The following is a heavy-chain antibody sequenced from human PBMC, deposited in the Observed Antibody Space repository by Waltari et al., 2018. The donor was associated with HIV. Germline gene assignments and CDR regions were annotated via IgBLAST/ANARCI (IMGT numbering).Heavy chain of an antibody. J-gene: IGHJ4*02. CDR1: GGTFSSYA. D-gene: IGHD3-22*01. CDR3: ARNPYDSSGYYYGSRDY. V-gene: IGHV1-69*01. Sequence: QVQLVQSGAEVKKPGSSVKVSCKASGGTFSSYAISWVRQAPGQGLEWMGGSFPILCTANYAQKCQGRVTRTGDESTSTAYMELSSLGSEGTAVYYCARNPYDSSGYYYGSRDYWGQGTLVTVSS. CDR2: SFPILCTA.